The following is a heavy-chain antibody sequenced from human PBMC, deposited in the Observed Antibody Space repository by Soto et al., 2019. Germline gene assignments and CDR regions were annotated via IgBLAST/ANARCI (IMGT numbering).Heavy chain of an antibody. CDR1: GFTFSVYT. CDR2: IFGRGGGI. V-gene: IGHV3-23*01. CDR3: AKDLIANNVIWEPFDM. Sequence: EVQLLESGGGLVQPGGSLRLSCEASGFTFSVYTINWVRKVPGKGLQWVSGIFGRGGGIQYAYSVRGLFTVSRDNSKNTLYMQMDRLRAEDTAVYYCAKDLIANNVIWEPFDMWGQGTEVTVSS. D-gene: IGHD1-26*01. J-gene: IGHJ3*02.